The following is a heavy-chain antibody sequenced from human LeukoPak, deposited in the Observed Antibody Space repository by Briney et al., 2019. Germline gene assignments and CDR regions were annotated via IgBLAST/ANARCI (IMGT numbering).Heavy chain of an antibody. CDR1: GGSISSSSYY. D-gene: IGHD6-13*01. Sequence: SETLSLTCTVSGGSISSSSYYWSWIRQPPGKGLEWIGYIYYSGSTNYNPSLKSRVTISVDTSKNQFSLKLSSVTAADTAVYYCARTTEAHSWRTRYYDYYMDVWGKGTTVTVSS. CDR3: ARTTEAHSWRTRYYDYYMDV. J-gene: IGHJ6*03. V-gene: IGHV4-61*01. CDR2: IYYSGST.